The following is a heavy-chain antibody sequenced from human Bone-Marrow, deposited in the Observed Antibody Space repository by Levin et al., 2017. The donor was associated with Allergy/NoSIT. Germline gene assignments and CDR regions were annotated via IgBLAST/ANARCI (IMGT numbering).Heavy chain of an antibody. Sequence: PSETLSLTCAVYGGSFSGYYWSWIRQPPGKGLEWIGEINHSGSTNYNPSLKSRVTISVDTSKNQFSLKLSSVTAADTAVYYCASYPGHWPNTTYYDGMDVWGQGTTVTVSS. CDR3: ASYPGHWPNTTYYDGMDV. J-gene: IGHJ6*02. D-gene: IGHD1-1*01. CDR2: INHSGST. CDR1: GGSFSGYY. V-gene: IGHV4-34*01.